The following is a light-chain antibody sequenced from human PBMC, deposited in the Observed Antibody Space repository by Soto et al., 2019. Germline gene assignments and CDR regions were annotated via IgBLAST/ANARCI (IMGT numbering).Light chain of an antibody. CDR2: DTS. J-gene: IGLJ3*02. CDR3: LLSHGRALV. Sequence: QAVVTQEPSLTVSPGGTVTLTCGSNTGAVTGGHYPYWFQRKPGQAPRTLIYDTSNKHSWTPARFSGSLLGGKAALTLSGAQPEDEADYYCLLSHGRALVFGGGTKLTVL. CDR1: TGAVTGGHY. V-gene: IGLV7-46*01.